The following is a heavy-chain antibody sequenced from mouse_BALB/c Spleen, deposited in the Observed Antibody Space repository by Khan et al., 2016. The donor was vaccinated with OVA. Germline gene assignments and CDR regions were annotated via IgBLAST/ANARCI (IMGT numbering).Heavy chain of an antibody. CDR2: ISSTGST. CDR3: ARSLYYSDAYAMDY. CDR1: GYSITSDYA. J-gene: IGHJ4*01. D-gene: IGHD2-13*01. V-gene: IGHV3-2*02. Sequence: EVKLLESGPGLVKPSQSLSLTCTVTGYSITSDYAWNWIRQFPGNKLEWMGYISSTGSTSYNPSLKSRISITRDTSKNQFFLHLNSVTTEDTATYYGARSLYYSDAYAMDYWGQGTSVTVSS.